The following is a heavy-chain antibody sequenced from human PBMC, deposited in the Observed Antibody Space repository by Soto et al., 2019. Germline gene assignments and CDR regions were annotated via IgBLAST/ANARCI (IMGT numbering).Heavy chain of an antibody. Sequence: QVQLQQWGAGLMKTSESLSLTCAVYGGSFSGYYWSWIRQPPGKGLEWIGEINHSGSTNYNPSLKSRVTISVDTSKNQFSLKLSSVTAADTAVYYCASIPRASYGYYRYFDYWGQGTLVTVSS. CDR1: GGSFSGYY. CDR3: ASIPRASYGYYRYFDY. D-gene: IGHD5-18*01. V-gene: IGHV4-34*01. J-gene: IGHJ4*02. CDR2: INHSGST.